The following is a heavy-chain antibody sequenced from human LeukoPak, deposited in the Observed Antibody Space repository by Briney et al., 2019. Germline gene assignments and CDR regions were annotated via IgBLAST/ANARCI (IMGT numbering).Heavy chain of an antibody. D-gene: IGHD6-19*01. CDR1: GGSISSYY. CDR3: ARDKAVAGTVLPGAGYGMDV. Sequence: SETLSLTCTVSGGSISSYYWSWIRQPPGKGLEWIGYIYYSGSTNYNPSLKSRVTISVDTSKNQFSLKLSSVTAADTAVYYCARDKAVAGTVLPGAGYGMDVWGQGTTVTVSS. CDR2: IYYSGST. J-gene: IGHJ6*02. V-gene: IGHV4-59*01.